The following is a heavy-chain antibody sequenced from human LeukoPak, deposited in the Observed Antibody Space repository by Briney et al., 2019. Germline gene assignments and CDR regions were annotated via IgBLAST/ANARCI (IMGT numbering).Heavy chain of an antibody. Sequence: ASVKVSCKASGYTFTGYYMHWVRQAPGQGLEWMGWINPNSGGTNYAQKFQGRVTMTRDTSISTAYMELSRLRSDDTAVYYCATSGGGYCSSTSCYYYYYMDVWGKGTTVTISS. J-gene: IGHJ6*03. CDR1: GYTFTGYY. D-gene: IGHD2-2*03. CDR2: INPNSGGT. V-gene: IGHV1-2*02. CDR3: ATSGGGYCSSTSCYYYYYMDV.